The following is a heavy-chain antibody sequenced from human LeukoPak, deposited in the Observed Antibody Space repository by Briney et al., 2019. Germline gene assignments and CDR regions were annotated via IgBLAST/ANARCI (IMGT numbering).Heavy chain of an antibody. D-gene: IGHD3-10*01. CDR3: AKAWGSGSFLIDY. Sequence: GVSLRLSCAASGFTFSSYGMHWVRQAPGKGLEWVAVISYDGSNKYYADSVKGRFTISRDNSKNTLYLQMNSLRAEDTAVYYCAKAWGSGSFLIDYWGQGTLVTVSS. J-gene: IGHJ4*02. CDR1: GFTFSSYG. CDR2: ISYDGSNK. V-gene: IGHV3-30*18.